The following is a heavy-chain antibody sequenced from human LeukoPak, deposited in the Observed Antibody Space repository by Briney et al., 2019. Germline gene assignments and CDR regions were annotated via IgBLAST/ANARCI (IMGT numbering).Heavy chain of an antibody. J-gene: IGHJ6*03. CDR1: GYTFTSYG. D-gene: IGHD5-18*01. V-gene: IGHV1-8*02. CDR2: ISVYNGNT. CDR3: ARVGYSYGNYMDV. Sequence: ASVRVSCKASGYTFTSYGISWVRQAPGQGLEWMGWISVYNGNTGYAQKFQGRVAMTRNTSISTAYMELSSLRSEDTAVYYCARVGYSYGNYMDVWGKGTTVTISS.